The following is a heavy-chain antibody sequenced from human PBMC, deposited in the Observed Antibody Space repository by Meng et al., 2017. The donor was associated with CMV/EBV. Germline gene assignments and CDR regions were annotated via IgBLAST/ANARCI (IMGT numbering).Heavy chain of an antibody. J-gene: IGHJ4*02. CDR3: ARGNDFWSGPDDY. CDR2: ISSSADST. D-gene: IGHD3-3*01. Sequence: GESLKISCVASGFTFSSYDMSWVRQAPGKGLEWVATISSSADSTYYADSVKGRFTISRDKSKNMLYQQMNSLRAEDTAVYYCARGNDFWSGPDDYWGQGTLVTVSS. CDR1: GFTFSSYD. V-gene: IGHV3-23*01.